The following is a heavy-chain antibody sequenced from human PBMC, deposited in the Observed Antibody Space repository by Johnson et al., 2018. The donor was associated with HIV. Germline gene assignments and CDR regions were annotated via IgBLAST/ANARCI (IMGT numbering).Heavy chain of an antibody. J-gene: IGHJ3*02. Sequence: VQLVESGGGVVRPGGSLRLSCAASGFNLDDYGMSWVRQAPGKGLDWVSGINWNGDHTGSADSVRGRFTISRANAKKSLYLQMNSLRAEDTAVYFCARGWVGSTVTTSAGAFDIWGQGTMVTVSS. D-gene: IGHD4-17*01. V-gene: IGHV3-20*04. CDR2: INWNGDHT. CDR3: ARGWVGSTVTTSAGAFDI. CDR1: GFNLDDYG.